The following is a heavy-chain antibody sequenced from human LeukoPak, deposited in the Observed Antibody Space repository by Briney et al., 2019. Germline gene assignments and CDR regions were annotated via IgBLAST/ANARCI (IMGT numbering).Heavy chain of an antibody. CDR1: GGSISSYY. CDR2: IYYSGST. CDR3: ARHSSGYSYGPFDY. Sequence: SETLSLTCTVSGGSISSYYWSWIRQPPGKGLEWIGYIYYSGSTNYNPSLKSRVTISVDTSKNQFSLKLSSVTAADAAVYYCARHSSGYSYGPFDYWGQGTLVTVSS. D-gene: IGHD5-18*01. J-gene: IGHJ4*02. V-gene: IGHV4-59*08.